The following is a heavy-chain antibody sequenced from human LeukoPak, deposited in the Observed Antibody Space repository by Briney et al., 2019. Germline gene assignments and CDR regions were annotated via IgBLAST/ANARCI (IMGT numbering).Heavy chain of an antibody. D-gene: IGHD3-10*01. Sequence: PSQTLSLTCAISGDSVSGTSAGWNWIRQSPSRGLEWLGRIYYRSKWYNDYAPSVQSRITIHPDTYKNQFSLQLNSVTHDDTAVYHCTRGGLVRGGLHWLDPWGQGTLVTVSS. CDR2: IYYRSKWYN. CDR3: TRGGLVRGGLHWLDP. J-gene: IGHJ5*02. CDR1: GDSVSGTSAG. V-gene: IGHV6-1*01.